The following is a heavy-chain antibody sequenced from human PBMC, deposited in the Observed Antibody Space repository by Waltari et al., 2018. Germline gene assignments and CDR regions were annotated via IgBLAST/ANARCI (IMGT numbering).Heavy chain of an antibody. Sequence: QVQLVESGGGVVQPGGSLRLSCAASGFTFSSYGMHWVRQAPGKGLEWVAFIRYDGSNKYYADSVKGRFTSSRDNSKNTLYLQMNSLRAEDTAVYYCAKAYRNSWYGLLDYWGQGTLVTVSS. J-gene: IGHJ4*02. CDR2: IRYDGSNK. CDR3: AKAYRNSWYGLLDY. D-gene: IGHD6-13*01. CDR1: GFTFSSYG. V-gene: IGHV3-30*02.